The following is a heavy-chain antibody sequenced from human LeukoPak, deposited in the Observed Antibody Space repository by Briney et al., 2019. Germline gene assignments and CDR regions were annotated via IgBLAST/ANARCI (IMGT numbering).Heavy chain of an antibody. CDR2: ISSSSSYI. V-gene: IGHV3-21*01. Sequence: GGSLRLSCAASGFTFSSYSMNWVRQAPGKGLEWVSSISSSSSYIYYADSVKGRFTISRDNAKNSLHLQMNSLRAEDTAVYYCARELYSSGWYGNWGQGTLVTVSS. CDR3: ARELYSSGWYGN. CDR1: GFTFSSYS. J-gene: IGHJ4*02. D-gene: IGHD6-19*01.